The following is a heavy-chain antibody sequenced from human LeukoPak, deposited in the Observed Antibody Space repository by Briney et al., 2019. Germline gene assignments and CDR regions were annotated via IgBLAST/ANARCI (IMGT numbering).Heavy chain of an antibody. D-gene: IGHD3-10*01. CDR3: AKRSGSGGPFDY. CDR2: ISPGGST. V-gene: IGHV3-53*01. CDR1: GFTVSSNY. J-gene: IGHJ4*02. Sequence: GGSLRLSCAASGFTVSSNYMSWVRQAPGRGLEWVSNISPGGSTNYADSVKGRFTISRDNYKNTMYLQMNSLRAEDTAVYYCAKRSGSGGPFDYWGQGILVTVSS.